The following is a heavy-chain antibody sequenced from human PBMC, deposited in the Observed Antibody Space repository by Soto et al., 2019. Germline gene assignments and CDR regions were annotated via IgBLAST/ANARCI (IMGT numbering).Heavy chain of an antibody. V-gene: IGHV3-23*01. D-gene: IGHD3-3*01. CDR1: GFTFSSYA. J-gene: IGHJ2*01. CDR3: AKDSSSGITSFDS. CDR2: VSGSAGRT. Sequence: EVQLLESGGGLVQPGGSLRLSCAASGFTFSSYALSWVRQAPGKGLEWVSFVSGSAGRTYYADSVKGRFTISRDKSKNTLYLQMNCLRAEDTSVYYCAKDSSSGITSFDSWVRGTVVTVSS.